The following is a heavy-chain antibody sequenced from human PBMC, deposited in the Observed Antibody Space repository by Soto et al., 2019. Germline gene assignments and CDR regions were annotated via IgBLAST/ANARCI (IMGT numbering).Heavy chain of an antibody. J-gene: IGHJ4*02. CDR2: IIPIFGTA. Sequence: EASVKVSCKASGGTFSSYAISWVRQAPGQGLEWMGGIIPIFGTANYAQKFQGRVTITADESTSTAYMELSSLRSEDTAVYYCAREEYCSGGSCYHYWGQGTLVTVSS. V-gene: IGHV1-69*13. CDR1: GGTFSSYA. CDR3: AREEYCSGGSCYHY. D-gene: IGHD2-15*01.